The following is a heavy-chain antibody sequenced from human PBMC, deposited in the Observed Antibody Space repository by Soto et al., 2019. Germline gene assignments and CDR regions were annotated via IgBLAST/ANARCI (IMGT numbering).Heavy chain of an antibody. D-gene: IGHD6-19*01. V-gene: IGHV4-30-2*01. CDR2: VTHSGTA. Sequence: SETLSLTCAASGGSIDSGAFSLSWIRQPPGKGLEWIGYVTHSGTAYSIPSLNGRLTLSVDSSQTQFSLKLTSVTAADSAFYYCARIHWAQSSLDYWGRGILVTVSS. CDR3: ARIHWAQSSLDY. J-gene: IGHJ4*02. CDR1: GGSIDSGAFS.